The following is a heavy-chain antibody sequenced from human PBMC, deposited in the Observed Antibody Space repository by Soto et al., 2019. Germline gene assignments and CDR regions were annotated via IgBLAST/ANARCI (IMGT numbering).Heavy chain of an antibody. V-gene: IGHV5-51*01. Sequence: CESLKISCKGSGYSFTSYWIGWVRQMPGKGLEWMGIIYPGDSDTRYSPSFQGQVTISADKSISTAYPQWSSLKASDTAMYYCARRIYDDILTGYYRYYFDEWGQGTMVTVSS. CDR1: GYSFTSYW. CDR3: ARRIYDDILTGYYRYYFDE. D-gene: IGHD3-9*01. CDR2: IYPGDSDT. J-gene: IGHJ4*02.